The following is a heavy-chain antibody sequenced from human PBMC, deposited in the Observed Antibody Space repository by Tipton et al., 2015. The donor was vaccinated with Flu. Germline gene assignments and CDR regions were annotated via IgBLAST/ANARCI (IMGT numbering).Heavy chain of an antibody. J-gene: IGHJ5*02. Sequence: TLSLTCTVSGGSISSYYWSWIRQPPGKGLEWIGYIYYSGSTNCNPSLKSRVTISVDTSKNQFSLKLSSVTAADTAVYYCARGENDGAASSWFDPRGQGTLVTVSS. CDR3: ARGENDGAASSWFDP. V-gene: IGHV4-59*01. CDR1: GGSISSYY. CDR2: IYYSGST. D-gene: IGHD6-13*01.